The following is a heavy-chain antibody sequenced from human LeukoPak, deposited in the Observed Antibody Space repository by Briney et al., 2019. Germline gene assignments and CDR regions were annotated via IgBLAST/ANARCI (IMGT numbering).Heavy chain of an antibody. J-gene: IGHJ4*02. CDR1: GGSISSGYY. CDR2: IYHSGST. D-gene: IGHD3-22*01. CDR3: ARELPYYDSRGPDSLLDY. Sequence: SETLSLTCTVSGGSISSGYYWGWIRPPPGKGLEWFGSIYHSGSTYYNPSLKSRVTISVDTSKNQFSLKLSSVTAADTAVYYCARELPYYDSRGPDSLLDYWGQGTLVTVSS. V-gene: IGHV4-38-2*02.